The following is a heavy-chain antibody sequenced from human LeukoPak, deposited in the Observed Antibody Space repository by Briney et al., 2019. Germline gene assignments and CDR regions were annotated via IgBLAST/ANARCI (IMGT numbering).Heavy chain of an antibody. CDR2: IYHSGST. CDR1: GYSISSGYY. D-gene: IGHD1-26*01. Sequence: PSETLSLTCTVSGYSISSGYYWGWIRQPPGKGLEWIGSIYHSGSTYYNPSLKSRVTISVDTSKNQFSLKLSSVTAADTAVYYCARDTFLVGATDTLYDYYYMDVWGKGTTVTVSS. V-gene: IGHV4-38-2*02. CDR3: ARDTFLVGATDTLYDYYYMDV. J-gene: IGHJ6*03.